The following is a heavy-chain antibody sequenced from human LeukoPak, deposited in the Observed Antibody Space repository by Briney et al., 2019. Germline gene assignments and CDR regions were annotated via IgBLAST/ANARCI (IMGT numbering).Heavy chain of an antibody. CDR1: GGSISSSTYY. CDR2: IYTSGST. CDR3: ARSRASWELLFDY. J-gene: IGHJ4*02. Sequence: SETLSLTCNVSGGSISSSTYYWDWIRQPPGKGLEWIGRIYTSGSTNYNPSLKSRVTMSVDTSKNQFSLKLSSVTAADTAVYYCARSRASWELLFDYWGQGTLVTVSS. D-gene: IGHD1-26*01. V-gene: IGHV4-61*05.